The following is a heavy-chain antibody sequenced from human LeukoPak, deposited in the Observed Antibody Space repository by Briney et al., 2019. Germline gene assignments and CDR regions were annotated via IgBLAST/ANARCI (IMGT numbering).Heavy chain of an antibody. V-gene: IGHV1-46*01. Sequence: ASVKVSCKASGYTFTSYYMHWVRQAPGQGLEWMGIINPSGGSTSYAQKFQGRVTMTRDTSTSTVYMELSSLRSEDTAVYYCARDREGRITMVPYRSYYYYMDVWGKGTTVTISS. J-gene: IGHJ6*03. D-gene: IGHD3-10*01. CDR1: GYTFTSYY. CDR3: ARDREGRITMVPYRSYYYYMDV. CDR2: INPSGGST.